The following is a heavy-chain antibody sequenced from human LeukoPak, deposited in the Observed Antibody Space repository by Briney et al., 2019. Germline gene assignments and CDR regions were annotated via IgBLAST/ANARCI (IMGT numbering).Heavy chain of an antibody. CDR3: AREGQWLASDY. CDR2: INSDGTIT. V-gene: IGHV3-74*01. Sequence: PGGSLRLSCAASGFTFSSYWMHCVRQAPGKGLVWVSRINSDGTITSYADSVKGRFTISRDNAKNTLYLQMNSLRAEDTAVYYCAREGQWLASDYWGQGTLVTVSS. D-gene: IGHD6-19*01. J-gene: IGHJ4*02. CDR1: GFTFSSYW.